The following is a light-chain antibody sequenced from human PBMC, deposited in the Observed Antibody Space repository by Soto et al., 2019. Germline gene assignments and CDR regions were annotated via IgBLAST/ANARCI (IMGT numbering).Light chain of an antibody. CDR1: QGISSY. Sequence: DIQLTQSPSFLSASVGDRVTISCRASQGISSYLAWYQQTPGKAPKLLIYASSTLQSGVPSRFSGSGSGTDFILTIAILQHADFATYYCQQLNPFPPPLGQGTRLEIK. J-gene: IGKJ5*01. CDR2: ASS. CDR3: QQLNPFPPP. V-gene: IGKV1-9*01.